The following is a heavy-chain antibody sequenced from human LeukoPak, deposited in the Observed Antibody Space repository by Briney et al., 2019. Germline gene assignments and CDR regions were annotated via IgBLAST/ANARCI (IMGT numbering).Heavy chain of an antibody. V-gene: IGHV4-39*01. CDR2: ISYSGSS. J-gene: IGHJ4*02. D-gene: IGHD3-16*02. CDR1: GGSISSSSYY. Sequence: SETLSLTCTVSGGSISSSSYYWGWIRQPPGKGLEWIGSISYSGSSYYNPSLKSRVTISVDTSKNQFSLKLSSVTAADTAVYYCARGRIMITFGGVIVPLFDYWGQGTLVTVSS. CDR3: ARGRIMITFGGVIVPLFDY.